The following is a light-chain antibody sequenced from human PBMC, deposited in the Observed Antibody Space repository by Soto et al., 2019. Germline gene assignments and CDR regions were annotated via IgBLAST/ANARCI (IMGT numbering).Light chain of an antibody. CDR1: SSDIGGYNY. CDR2: DLN. CDR3: CSYAGTYPFVV. V-gene: IGLV2-11*01. J-gene: IGLJ2*01. Sequence: QSALTQPASVSGSPGQSITISCTGASSDIGGYNYVSWYQHRPGKPPKLMIYDLNKRPSGVPDRFSGSKSGNTASLTISGLQAEDEAAYYCCSYAGTYPFVVFGGGTKLTVL.